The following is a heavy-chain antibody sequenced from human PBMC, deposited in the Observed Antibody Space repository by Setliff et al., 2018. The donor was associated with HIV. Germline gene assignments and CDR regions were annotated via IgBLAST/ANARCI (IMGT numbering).Heavy chain of an antibody. J-gene: IGHJ4*02. CDR1: GGSISSYY. V-gene: IGHV4-4*07. Sequence: LSLTCTVSGGSISSYYWSWIRQPAGKGLEWIGRIYTSGNTNYNPSLESRITMSVDTSKNQFPLKLSSVTAADTAVYYCTRGEGSGSYHYWGQGTLVTVSS. D-gene: IGHD3-10*01. CDR2: IYTSGNT. CDR3: TRGEGSGSYHY.